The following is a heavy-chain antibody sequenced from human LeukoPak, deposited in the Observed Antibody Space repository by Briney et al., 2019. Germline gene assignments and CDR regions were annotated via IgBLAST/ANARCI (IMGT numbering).Heavy chain of an antibody. CDR3: ASTVLEWYAFDI. V-gene: IGHV4-30-2*01. CDR1: GGSISSGGYY. CDR2: IYHSGST. Sequence: SQTLSLTCTVSGGSISSGGYYWSWIRQPPGKGLEWIGYIYHSGSTYYNPSLKSRVTMSIDTSKNQFSLKLSSVTAADTAVYYCASTVLEWYAFDIWGQGTMVTVSS. J-gene: IGHJ3*02. D-gene: IGHD3-3*01.